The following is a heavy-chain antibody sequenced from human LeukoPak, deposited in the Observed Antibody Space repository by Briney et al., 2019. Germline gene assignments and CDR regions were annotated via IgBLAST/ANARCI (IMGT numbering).Heavy chain of an antibody. J-gene: IGHJ4*02. D-gene: IGHD3-3*01. CDR3: ARGSRDFWSGYSATSYFDY. CDR1: GFTFSSYD. CDR2: IGTAGDT. V-gene: IGHV3-13*01. Sequence: PGGSLRLSCAASGFTFSSYDMHWVRQATGKGLEWVSAIGTAGDTYYPGSVKGRFTISRENAKNSLYLQMNSLRAEDTAVYYCARGSRDFWSGYSATSYFDYWGQGTLVTVSS.